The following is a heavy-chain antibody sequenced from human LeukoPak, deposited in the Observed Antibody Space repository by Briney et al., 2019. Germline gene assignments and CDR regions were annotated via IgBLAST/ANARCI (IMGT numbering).Heavy chain of an antibody. Sequence: PSETLSLTCTVSGGSIRDYYWTWIRQPAGKGLEWIGRFYSSVNSDYNPSLKSRVTMSVDTSKSQFSLKLNSVIAADTAVYYCARGFYGSSSKYNYYYYMDVWGKGTTVTVSS. J-gene: IGHJ6*03. D-gene: IGHD6-6*01. CDR1: GGSIRDYY. CDR3: ARGFYGSSSKYNYYYYMDV. CDR2: FYSSVNS. V-gene: IGHV4-4*07.